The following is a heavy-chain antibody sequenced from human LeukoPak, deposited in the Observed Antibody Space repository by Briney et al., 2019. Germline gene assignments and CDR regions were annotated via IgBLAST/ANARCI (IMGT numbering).Heavy chain of an antibody. Sequence: ASVKVSCKASGYTFTSYDINWVRQATGQGLEWMGWMNPNSGNTGYAQKFQGRVPMTRNTSISTAYMELSSLRSEDTAVYYCASRGYSSGGFDYWGQGTLVTVSS. CDR3: ASRGYSSGGFDY. CDR1: GYTFTSYD. CDR2: MNPNSGNT. V-gene: IGHV1-8*01. J-gene: IGHJ4*02. D-gene: IGHD6-19*01.